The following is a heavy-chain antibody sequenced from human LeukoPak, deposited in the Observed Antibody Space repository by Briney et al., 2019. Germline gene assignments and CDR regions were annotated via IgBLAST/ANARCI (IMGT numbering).Heavy chain of an antibody. J-gene: IGHJ4*02. CDR3: VRDFRSADY. Sequence: GGSLRLSCAASGFIFSLYCMHWVRQAPGKGPLWVSRICPDGTGISYADSVKARFTTSRDNAKNTVYLQMNGLREEDTAVYYCVRDFRSADYWGQGTLVTVSS. V-gene: IGHV3-74*01. CDR2: ICPDGTGI. CDR1: GFIFSLYC.